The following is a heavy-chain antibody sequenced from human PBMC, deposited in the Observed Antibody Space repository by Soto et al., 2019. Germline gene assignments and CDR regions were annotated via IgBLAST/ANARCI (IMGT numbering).Heavy chain of an antibody. Sequence: QVQLQESGPGLVKPSQTLSLTCTVSGGSISSGGYYWSWIRQHPGKGLEWIGYIYYSGSTYYNPSLKSRVTISVDTSKNQFSLKLSSVTAADTAVYYCARVRTLDIVVVPAADLYNWFDPWGQGTLVTVSS. V-gene: IGHV4-31*03. J-gene: IGHJ5*02. D-gene: IGHD2-2*03. CDR2: IYYSGST. CDR3: ARVRTLDIVVVPAADLYNWFDP. CDR1: GGSISSGGYY.